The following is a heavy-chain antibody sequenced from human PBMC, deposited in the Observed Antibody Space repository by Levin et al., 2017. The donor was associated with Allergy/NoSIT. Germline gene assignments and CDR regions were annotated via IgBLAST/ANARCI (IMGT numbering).Heavy chain of an antibody. CDR1: GFTFSKFA. CDR3: VKDYVPDGIYDFDF. CDR2: IFGNGDGK. D-gene: IGHD5/OR15-5a*01. Sequence: QPGGSLRLSCVASGFTFSKFAMNWVRQAPGKGLEWVSVIFGNGDGKNYADSVKGRFTISRDNSKNTLYLQMNSLRVEDTAIYYCVKDYVPDGIYDFDFWGQGTLVTVSS. J-gene: IGHJ4*02. V-gene: IGHV3-23*01.